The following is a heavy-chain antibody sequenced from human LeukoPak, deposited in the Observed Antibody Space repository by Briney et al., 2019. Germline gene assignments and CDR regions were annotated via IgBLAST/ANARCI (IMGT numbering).Heavy chain of an antibody. Sequence: GGSLRLSCTASGFTFSRYAMHWLRQAPGKGLEWVAVVAYDGSNKYPADSLKGRFTISRDSSKNTLYLQMNSLRADDTAVYYCAGTYYYDKGAFDIWGQGTMVTVSS. V-gene: IGHV3-30*04. J-gene: IGHJ3*02. D-gene: IGHD3-22*01. CDR3: AGTYYYDKGAFDI. CDR2: VAYDGSNK. CDR1: GFTFSRYA.